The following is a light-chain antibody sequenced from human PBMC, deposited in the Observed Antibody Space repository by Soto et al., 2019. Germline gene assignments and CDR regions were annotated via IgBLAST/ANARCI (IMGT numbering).Light chain of an antibody. Sequence: ENVLTQSPGTLSLSPGERATLSCRASQSVTSNFLAWYQQKPGQAPRLLIYGASTRAAGVPDRFSGSRSGTEFTPIITRLEPEDFAVYYCQQYDRSPLLYTFGQGTKLGVK. CDR3: QQYDRSPLLYT. CDR2: GAS. CDR1: QSVTSNF. V-gene: IGKV3-20*01. J-gene: IGKJ2*01.